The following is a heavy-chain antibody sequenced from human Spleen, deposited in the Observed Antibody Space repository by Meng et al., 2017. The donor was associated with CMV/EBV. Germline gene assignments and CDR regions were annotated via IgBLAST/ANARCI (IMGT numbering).Heavy chain of an antibody. J-gene: IGHJ5*02. V-gene: IGHV4-39*01. CDR2: IYYSGTT. CDR3: AKGYRAGGFDP. D-gene: IGHD2-15*01. CDR1: GGSISRSSYF. Sequence: SETLSLTCTVSGGSISRSSYFWGWIRQPPGKGLEWIGSIYYSGTTYYNPTLKSRVTISVDTSKNQFSLKLSSVTAADTAVYYCAKGYRAGGFDPWGQGTLVTVSS.